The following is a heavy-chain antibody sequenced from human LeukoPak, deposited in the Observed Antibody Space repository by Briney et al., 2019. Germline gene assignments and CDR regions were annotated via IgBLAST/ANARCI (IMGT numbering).Heavy chain of an antibody. V-gene: IGHV4-34*01. CDR3: ARSAQYSATLDY. Sequence: PSETLSLTCVVYGESFSGNYWSWIRQSLGKGLEWIGEINHSGSANYNPSLKSRVTISVDTSKNQFSLKLNSVTAADTAVYYCARSAQYSATLDYWGQGTLVTVSS. CDR1: GESFSGNY. J-gene: IGHJ4*02. D-gene: IGHD5-18*01. CDR2: INHSGSA.